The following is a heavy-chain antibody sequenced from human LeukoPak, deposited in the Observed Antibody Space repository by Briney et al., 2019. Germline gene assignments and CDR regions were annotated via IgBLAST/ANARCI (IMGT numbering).Heavy chain of an antibody. Sequence: SVKVSCKASGGTLSSYAISWVRQAPGQGLEWMGRIIPILGIANYAQKFQGRVTITADKSTSTAYMELSSLRSEDTAVYYCASEGRDGYNLPQDYWGQGTLVTVSS. CDR2: IIPILGIA. J-gene: IGHJ4*02. CDR1: GGTLSSYA. D-gene: IGHD5-24*01. CDR3: ASEGRDGYNLPQDY. V-gene: IGHV1-69*04.